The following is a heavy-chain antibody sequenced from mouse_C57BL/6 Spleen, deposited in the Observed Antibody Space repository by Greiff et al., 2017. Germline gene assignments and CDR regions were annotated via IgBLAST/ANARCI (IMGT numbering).Heavy chain of an antibody. CDR2: ISDGGSYT. CDR1: GFTFSSYA. V-gene: IGHV5-4*01. CDR3: AREGDYYAMDD. J-gene: IGHJ4*01. Sequence: EVQVVESGGGLVKPGGSLKLSCAASGFTFSSYAMSWVRQTPEKRLEWVATISDGGSYTYYPDNVKGRFTISRDNAKNNLYLQMSHLKSEDTAMYYCAREGDYYAMDDWGQGTSVTVSS.